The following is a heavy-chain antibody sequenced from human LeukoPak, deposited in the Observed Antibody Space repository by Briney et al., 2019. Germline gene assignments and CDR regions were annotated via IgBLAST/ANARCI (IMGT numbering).Heavy chain of an antibody. V-gene: IGHV3-33*06. CDR3: AKGKQWLSRTTAFDI. CDR2: IWYDGSNK. Sequence: GGSLRLSCAASGFTFSSYGMHWVRQAPGKGLEWVAVIWYDGSNKYYADSVKGRFTISRDNSKNTLYLQMNSLRAEDTAVYYCAKGKQWLSRTTAFDIWRQGTMVTVSS. D-gene: IGHD6-19*01. J-gene: IGHJ3*02. CDR1: GFTFSSYG.